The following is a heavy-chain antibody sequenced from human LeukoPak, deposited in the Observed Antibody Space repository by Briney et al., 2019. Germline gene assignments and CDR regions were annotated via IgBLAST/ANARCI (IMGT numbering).Heavy chain of an antibody. CDR3: ARLGIAVAGTYAH. CDR2: ISAYNGNT. J-gene: IGHJ4*02. CDR1: GYTFTSYG. D-gene: IGHD6-19*01. Sequence: GASVKVSCKASGYTFTSYGISWVRQAPGQGLEWMGWISAYNGNTNYAQKLQGRVTITRDTSASTAYMELSSLRSEDTAVYYCARLGIAVAGTYAHWGQGTLVTVSS. V-gene: IGHV1-18*01.